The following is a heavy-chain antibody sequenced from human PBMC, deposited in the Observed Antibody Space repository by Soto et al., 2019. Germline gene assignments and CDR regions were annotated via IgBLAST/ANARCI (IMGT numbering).Heavy chain of an antibody. CDR1: GGSIISYY. V-gene: IGHV4-59*08. D-gene: IGHD3-16*01. CDR2: IFYSGTT. CDR3: ARVPSPFDFYYAMDV. J-gene: IGHJ6*02. Sequence: SETLSLTSTVAGGSIISYYWSWIRQAPGKGLEWIGYIFYSGTTYYNPSLKSRLTMSLDTSQNQFSLKLNSVTAADTAVYFCARVPSPFDFYYAMDVWGQGTTVTV.